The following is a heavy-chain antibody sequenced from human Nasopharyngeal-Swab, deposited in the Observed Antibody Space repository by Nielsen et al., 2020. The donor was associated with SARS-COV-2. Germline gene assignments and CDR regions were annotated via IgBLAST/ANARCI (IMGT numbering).Heavy chain of an antibody. V-gene: IGHV4-39*07. Sequence: SETLSPTCPVSGGPISSSSYYWGWIRQPPGKGLEWIGSIYYSGSTYYNPSLKSRVTISVDTSKNQFSLKLSSVTAADTAVYYCVGSSWYGDYYYYYGMDVWGQGTTVTVSS. D-gene: IGHD6-13*01. CDR3: VGSSWYGDYYYYYGMDV. J-gene: IGHJ6*02. CDR2: IYYSGST. CDR1: GGPISSSSYY.